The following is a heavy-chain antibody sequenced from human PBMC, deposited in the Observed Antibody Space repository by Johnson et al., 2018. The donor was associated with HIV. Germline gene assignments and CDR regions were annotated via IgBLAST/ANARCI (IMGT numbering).Heavy chain of an antibody. V-gene: IGHV3-20*04. D-gene: IGHD2-8*02. Sequence: VQVVESGGGLVRPGGSLRLSCAASGFTFDDYGMSWVRQAPGNGLEWVSGIHWNGGSTGYAAFVQGRFTISRDNAKNTLNLQMNSLRAEDTAVYYCARSSILVTDALDIWGQGTMVTVSS. CDR2: IHWNGGST. CDR1: GFTFDDYG. J-gene: IGHJ3*02. CDR3: ARSSILVTDALDI.